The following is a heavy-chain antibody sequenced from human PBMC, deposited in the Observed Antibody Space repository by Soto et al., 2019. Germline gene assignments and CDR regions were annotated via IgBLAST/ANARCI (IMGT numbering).Heavy chain of an antibody. Sequence: QVQVVQSGAEVKKPGASVKVSCKASGYTFTDYYMHWIRQAPGQGLEWMGWIAPHRDGTEFAQKFQGRITLTGDTSTSTAYMELKGLTSADTAVYFCARGPYGDNAFDIWGQVTMVTVSS. CDR3: ARGPYGDNAFDI. D-gene: IGHD4-17*01. CDR2: IAPHRDGT. CDR1: GYTFTDYY. J-gene: IGHJ3*02. V-gene: IGHV1-2*02.